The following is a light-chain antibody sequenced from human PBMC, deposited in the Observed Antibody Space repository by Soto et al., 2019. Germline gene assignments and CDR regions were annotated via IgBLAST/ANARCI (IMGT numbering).Light chain of an antibody. CDR2: EVT. CDR3: SSYTNKNTWV. Sequence: QSALTQPASVSASPGQSITISCTGTSSDVGDYKYVSWYQQHPGKAPQLMIYEVTSRPSGVSNRFSGSTSGNTASLTISGLQDEDEAAYYCSSYTNKNTWVFGGGTKLT. V-gene: IGLV2-14*01. CDR1: SSDVGDYKY. J-gene: IGLJ3*02.